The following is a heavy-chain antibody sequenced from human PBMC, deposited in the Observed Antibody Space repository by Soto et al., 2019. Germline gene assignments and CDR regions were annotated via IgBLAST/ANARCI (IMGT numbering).Heavy chain of an antibody. CDR1: GGSISSYY. Sequence: SETLSLTCTVSGGSISSYYWSWIRQPPGKGLEWIGYIYYSGSTNYNPSLKSRVTISVDTSKNQFSLKLSSVTAADTAVYYCARVLVVAALFDPWGQGTLVTVSS. CDR3: ARVLVVAALFDP. V-gene: IGHV4-59*01. D-gene: IGHD2-15*01. J-gene: IGHJ5*02. CDR2: IYYSGST.